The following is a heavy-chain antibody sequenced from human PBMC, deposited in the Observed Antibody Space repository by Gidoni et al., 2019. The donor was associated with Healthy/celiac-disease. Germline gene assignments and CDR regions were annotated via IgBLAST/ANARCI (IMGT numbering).Heavy chain of an antibody. Sequence: QVQLVQSGAEVKKPGASVKVSCQASGYTFTGYYMHWVRQAPGQGLEWMGWINPNSGGTNYAQKFQGWVTMTRDTSISTAYMELSRLRSDDTAVYYCARENMVRGVTYGMDVWGQGTTVTVSS. CDR3: ARENMVRGVTYGMDV. CDR2: INPNSGGT. CDR1: GYTFTGYY. V-gene: IGHV1-2*04. D-gene: IGHD3-10*01. J-gene: IGHJ6*02.